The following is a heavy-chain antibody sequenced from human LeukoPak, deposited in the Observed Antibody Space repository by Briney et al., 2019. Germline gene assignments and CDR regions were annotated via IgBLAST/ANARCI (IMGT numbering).Heavy chain of an antibody. CDR1: GFTFSSYS. J-gene: IGHJ6*03. CDR2: ISSSSSYI. Sequence: PGGSLRLSCAASGFTFSSYSMNWVRQAPGTGLEWVSSISSSSSYIYYADSVKGRFTISRDNAKNSLYLQMNSLRAEDTAVYYCAREGVTMVRGVIITRTMDVWGKGTTVTVSS. D-gene: IGHD3-10*01. V-gene: IGHV3-21*01. CDR3: AREGVTMVRGVIITRTMDV.